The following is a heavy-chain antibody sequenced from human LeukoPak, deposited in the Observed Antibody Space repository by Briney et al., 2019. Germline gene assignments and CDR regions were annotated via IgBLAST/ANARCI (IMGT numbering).Heavy chain of an antibody. Sequence: GGSLRLSCTVSGFTFDDSGLTWVRQAPGKGREWVGFIRSKAYGGTTEYAASVKGRFSISRDYSENIAYLEMNSLKNEDTAVYYCTRGDSFYYFDYWGQGTLVTVSS. J-gene: IGHJ4*02. CDR2: IRSKAYGGTT. V-gene: IGHV3-49*04. CDR3: TRGDSFYYFDY. D-gene: IGHD2-21*02. CDR1: GFTFDDSG.